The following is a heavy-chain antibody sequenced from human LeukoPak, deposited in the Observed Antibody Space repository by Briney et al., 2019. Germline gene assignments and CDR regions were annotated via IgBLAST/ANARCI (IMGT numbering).Heavy chain of an antibody. J-gene: IGHJ3*02. Sequence: ASVSVSCKASGYRFPSSGITWVRQAPGQGPEWMGWISTVNGNSRYAQNFQGRVTLTTDTSTNTAHLELTSLRSDDTAIYYCARVRDSDNWWGAFDIWGQGTMVTASS. CDR2: ISTVNGNS. V-gene: IGHV1-18*01. CDR3: ARVRDSDNWWGAFDI. CDR1: GYRFPSSG. D-gene: IGHD1-1*01.